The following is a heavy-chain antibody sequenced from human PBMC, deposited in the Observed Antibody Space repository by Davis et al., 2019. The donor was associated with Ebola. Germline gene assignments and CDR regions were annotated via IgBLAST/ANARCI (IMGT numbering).Heavy chain of an antibody. CDR1: GGSISSGDYY. J-gene: IGHJ5*02. D-gene: IGHD3-3*01. CDR2: IYYSGST. V-gene: IGHV4-30-4*01. Sequence: SCTVSGGSISSGDYYWSWIRQPPGKGLEWIGYIYYSGSTYYNPSLKSRVTISVDTSKNQFSLKLSSVTAADTAVYYCARGRRSRYYDFWRTRFDPWGQGTLVTVSS. CDR3: ARGRRSRYYDFWRTRFDP.